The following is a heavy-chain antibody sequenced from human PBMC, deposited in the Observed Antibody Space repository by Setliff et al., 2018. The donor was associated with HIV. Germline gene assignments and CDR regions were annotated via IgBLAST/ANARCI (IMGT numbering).Heavy chain of an antibody. CDR3: ARDRSDILTGYYEGWFDP. V-gene: IGHV3-7*05. CDR1: GFTFSTYW. D-gene: IGHD3-9*01. CDR2: IKQDGSEK. Sequence: GGSLRLSCAASGFTFSTYWMSWVRQAPGKGLEWVANIKQDGSEKNYMDSVKGRFTISRDNAKNSLYLQMNSLRVEDTAVYYCARDRSDILTGYYEGWFDPWGQGTLVTVSS. J-gene: IGHJ5*02.